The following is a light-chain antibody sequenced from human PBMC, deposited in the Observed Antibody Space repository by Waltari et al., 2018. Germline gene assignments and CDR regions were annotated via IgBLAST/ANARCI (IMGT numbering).Light chain of an antibody. V-gene: IGKV1-39*01. CDR2: SAS. Sequence: DILMTQSPSSLSATVGDRLTITCRASQNIDNYLNWYQQRPGRAPKLLIYSASTLQSGVPPRFSGSGSGTEFTLTITNLQPEDFATYYCQQTYSTPTVTFGQGTRLDIK. J-gene: IGKJ5*01. CDR1: QNIDNY. CDR3: QQTYSTPTVT.